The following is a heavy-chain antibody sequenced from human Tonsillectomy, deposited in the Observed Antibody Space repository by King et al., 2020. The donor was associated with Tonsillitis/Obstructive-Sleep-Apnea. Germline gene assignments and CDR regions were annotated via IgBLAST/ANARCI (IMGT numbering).Heavy chain of an antibody. D-gene: IGHD6-6*01. CDR1: GGSFSGYY. Sequence: VQLQQWGAGLLKPSETLSLTCAVYGGSFSGYYWSWIRQPPGKGLEWIGEINHSGSTNYNPSLKSRVTISVDTSKNQFSLKLSSVTAADTAVYYCARGGEYSSSSGYYYGMDVWGQGTTVTVSS. CDR2: INHSGST. J-gene: IGHJ6*02. V-gene: IGHV4-34*01. CDR3: ARGGEYSSSSGYYYGMDV.